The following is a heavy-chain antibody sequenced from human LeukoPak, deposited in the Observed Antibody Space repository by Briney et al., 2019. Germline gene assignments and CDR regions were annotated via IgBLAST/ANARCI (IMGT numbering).Heavy chain of an antibody. CDR1: GFSVSSRF. V-gene: IGHV3-74*01. D-gene: IGHD3-10*01. Sequence: GGSLRLSCAASGFSVSSRFMSWVRQAPGKGLVWVSRINSDGSSTSYADSVKGRFTISRDNAKNTLYLQMNSLRAEDTAVYYCARDLGLLWFGELSHWFDPWGQGTLVTVSS. CDR2: INSDGSST. J-gene: IGHJ5*02. CDR3: ARDLGLLWFGELSHWFDP.